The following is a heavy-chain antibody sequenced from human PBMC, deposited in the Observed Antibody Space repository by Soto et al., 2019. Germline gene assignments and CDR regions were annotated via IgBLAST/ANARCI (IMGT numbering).Heavy chain of an antibody. D-gene: IGHD3-22*01. CDR1: GYTFTSYG. J-gene: IGHJ6*02. V-gene: IGHV1-18*01. CDR3: ARSEQPYYYDSSGISLADYYYYGMDV. CDR2: ISAYNGNT. Sequence: QVQLVQSGAEVKKPGASVKVSCKASGYTFTSYGISWVRQAPGQGLEWMGWISAYNGNTNYAQKLHGRVTMTTDTATSTAYTELRSLGSDDTAVYYCARSEQPYYYDSSGISLADYYYYGMDVWGQGTTVTVS.